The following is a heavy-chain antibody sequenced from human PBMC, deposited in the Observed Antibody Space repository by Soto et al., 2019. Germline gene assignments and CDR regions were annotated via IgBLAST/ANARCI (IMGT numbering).Heavy chain of an antibody. J-gene: IGHJ4*02. CDR3: ARDLNTGYVGDY. Sequence: QVQLVESGGGVVQPGTSLRLSCVASGFTFRASGMHWVRQTPGKGLEWVAIIWFDGSRQYYADSVKGRFTISRDNPRSTLFLQMNDLRIEDTAMYYCARDLNTGYVGDYWGQGALVVGSS. CDR2: IWFDGSRQ. D-gene: IGHD5-12*01. CDR1: GFTFRASG. V-gene: IGHV3-33*01.